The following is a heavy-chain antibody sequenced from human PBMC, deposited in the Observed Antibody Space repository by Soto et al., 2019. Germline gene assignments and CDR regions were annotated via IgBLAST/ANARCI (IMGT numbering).Heavy chain of an antibody. CDR2: ICGSGGST. V-gene: IGHV3-23*01. Sequence: EVQLLESGGGLVQPGGSLRLSCAASGFTFSSYAMSWVRQAPGKGLEWVSAICGSGGSTYYADSVKGRFTISRDNSKNTLYLQMNSLRAEDTAVYYCAKDKVYGDYGIHDYWGQGTLVTVSS. J-gene: IGHJ4*02. CDR1: GFTFSSYA. CDR3: AKDKVYGDYGIHDY. D-gene: IGHD4-17*01.